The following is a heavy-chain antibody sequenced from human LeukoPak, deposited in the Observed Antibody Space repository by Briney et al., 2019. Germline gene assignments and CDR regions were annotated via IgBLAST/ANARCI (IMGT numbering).Heavy chain of an antibody. V-gene: IGHV3-21*04. CDR3: ARLSSAYDSSGLYDAFDM. J-gene: IGHJ3*02. CDR1: GFTFSYYS. CDR2: ISSSSTYI. Sequence: GGSLRLSCAASGFTFSYYSMNWVRQAPGKGLEWVSSISSSSTYIYYADSVKGRFTISRDNAKNSLYLQMNSLRAEDTAASYCARLSSAYDSSGLYDAFDMWGQGTMVTVS. D-gene: IGHD3-22*01.